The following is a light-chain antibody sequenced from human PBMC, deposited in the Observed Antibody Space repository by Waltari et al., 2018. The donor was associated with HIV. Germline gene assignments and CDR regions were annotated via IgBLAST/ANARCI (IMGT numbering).Light chain of an antibody. CDR2: SNS. CDR3: AAWDDSLSAWV. CDR1: SSNTRRNN. J-gene: IGLJ3*02. V-gene: IGLV1-47*02. Sequence: QSVLTQPPSASGTPGQRVTISCSGGSSNTRRNNVTWYQHLPGAAPRLLIFSNSERPSGVPDRFSGSKSGTSASLAISGLRSEDEADYYCAAWDDSLSAWVFGGGTKLTVL.